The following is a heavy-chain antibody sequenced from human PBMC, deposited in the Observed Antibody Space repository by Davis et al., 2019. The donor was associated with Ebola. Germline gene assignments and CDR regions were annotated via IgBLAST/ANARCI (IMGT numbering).Heavy chain of an antibody. J-gene: IGHJ5*01. D-gene: IGHD6-19*01. CDR2: ISSSSDHI. V-gene: IGHV3-21*04. CDR1: GFTFSRYS. Sequence: GESLKISCEASGFTFSRYSMNWVRQAPGQGLDWVSSISSSSDHIHYADSLKGRFTISRDNAKNSLYLQMNSLRAEDTAVYYCARDSGWSGVVSWGQGTLVTVSS. CDR3: ARDSGWSGVVS.